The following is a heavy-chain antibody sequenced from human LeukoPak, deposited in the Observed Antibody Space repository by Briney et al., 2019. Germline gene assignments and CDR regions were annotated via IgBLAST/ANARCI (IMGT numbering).Heavy chain of an antibody. CDR3: ARGYCSGGSCYLSIANDAFDI. CDR2: IIPIFGTA. Sequence: SVKVSCKASGGTFSSYAISWARQAPGQGLEWMVGIIPIFGTANYAQKFQGRVTITADESTSTAYMELSSLRSEDTAVYYCARGYCSGGSCYLSIANDAFDIWGQGTMVTVSS. V-gene: IGHV1-69*13. D-gene: IGHD2-15*01. CDR1: GGTFSSYA. J-gene: IGHJ3*02.